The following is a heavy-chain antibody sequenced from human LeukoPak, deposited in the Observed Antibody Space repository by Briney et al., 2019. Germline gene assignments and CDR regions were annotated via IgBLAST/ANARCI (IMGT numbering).Heavy chain of an antibody. V-gene: IGHV4-59*01. D-gene: IGHD3-22*01. J-gene: IGHJ4*02. CDR3: ARNPGHYDSSGYYPFDY. Sequence: SETLSLTCTVSGGSISSYYWSWIRQPPGKGLEWIGYIYYSGSTNYNPSLKSRVTISVDTSKNQFSLKLSSVTAADTAVYYCARNPGHYDSSGYYPFDYWGQGTLVTVSS. CDR1: GGSISSYY. CDR2: IYYSGST.